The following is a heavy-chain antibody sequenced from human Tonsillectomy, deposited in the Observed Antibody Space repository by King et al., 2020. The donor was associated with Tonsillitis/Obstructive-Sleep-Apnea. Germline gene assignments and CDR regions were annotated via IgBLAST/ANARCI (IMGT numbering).Heavy chain of an antibody. CDR1: GGSFSGYY. D-gene: IGHD2-2*01. CDR3: ARGDIVVVPAAYYYYYYMDV. V-gene: IGHV4-34*01. J-gene: IGHJ6*03. Sequence: VQLQQWGAGLLKPSETLSLTCAVYGGSFSGYYWSWIRQPPGKGLEWIGEINHSGSTNYNPSLKSRVTLSVDTSKNQFSLKLSSVTAADTAVYYCARGDIVVVPAAYYYYYYMDVWGKGTTVTVSS. CDR2: INHSGST.